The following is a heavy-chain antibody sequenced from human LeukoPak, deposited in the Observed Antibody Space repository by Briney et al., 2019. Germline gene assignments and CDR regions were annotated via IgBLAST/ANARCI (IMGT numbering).Heavy chain of an antibody. CDR3: ASERGGLTHFDY. CDR2: IIPIFGTA. J-gene: IGHJ4*02. V-gene: IGHV1-69*06. CDR1: GGTFSSYA. D-gene: IGHD3-10*01. Sequence: SVKVSCKASGGTFSSYAIRWVRQAPGQGLEWMGGIIPIFGTANYAQKFQGRVTITADKSTSTAYMELSSLRSEDTAVYYCASERGGLTHFDYWGQGTLVTVSS.